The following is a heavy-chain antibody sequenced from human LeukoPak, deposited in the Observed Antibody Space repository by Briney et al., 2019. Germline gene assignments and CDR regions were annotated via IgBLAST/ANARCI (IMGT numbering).Heavy chain of an antibody. V-gene: IGHV4-39*07. CDR3: ATLYSSSTWFDP. Sequence: SETLSLTCTVSGGSISTSNYYWGWIRQPPGKGLEWIGNIFYSGSTYYSPSLRSRVTISLDTSRNQFSLKLNSVTAADTAVYYCATLYSSSTWFDPWGQGTLVTVSS. CDR1: GGSISTSNYY. D-gene: IGHD6-6*01. CDR2: IFYSGST. J-gene: IGHJ5*02.